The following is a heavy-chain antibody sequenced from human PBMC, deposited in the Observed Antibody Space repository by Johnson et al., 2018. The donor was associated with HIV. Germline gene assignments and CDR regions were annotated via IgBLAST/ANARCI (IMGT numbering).Heavy chain of an antibody. CDR3: TDGESFFDI. D-gene: IGHD3-10*01. J-gene: IGHJ3*02. V-gene: IGHV3-23*04. CDR2: ISGSGGST. CDR1: GFTVSSNY. Sequence: VQLVESGGDLVQPGGSLRLSCVASGFTVSSNYLSWVRQAPGKGLEWVSVISGSGGSTYHADSVKGRFTISRDNSKNTLYLQMNSLKTEDTAVYYCTDGESFFDIWGQGTMVTVSS.